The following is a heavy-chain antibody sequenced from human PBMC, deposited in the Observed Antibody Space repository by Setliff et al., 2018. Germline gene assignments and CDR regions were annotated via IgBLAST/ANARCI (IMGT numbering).Heavy chain of an antibody. CDR1: GGSISSSSYY. CDR3: ARLGGSSTSGGFYYFYYYMDV. J-gene: IGHJ6*03. D-gene: IGHD2-2*01. V-gene: IGHV4-39*01. Sequence: KTSETLSLTCTVSGGSISSSSYYWGGIRQPPGKGLEWIGSIYYSGSTYYNPSLKSRVTISVDTSKNQFSLNLSSVTAADTAVYYCARLGGSSTSGGFYYFYYYMDVWGKGTTVTVSS. CDR2: IYYSGST.